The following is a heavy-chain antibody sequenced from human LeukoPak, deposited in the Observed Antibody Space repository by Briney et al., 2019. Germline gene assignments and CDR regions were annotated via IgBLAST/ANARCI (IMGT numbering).Heavy chain of an antibody. CDR1: GGSISSGDYY. V-gene: IGHV4-30-4*01. D-gene: IGHD6-19*01. J-gene: IGHJ4*02. CDR2: IYYSGST. CDR3: AREPSSSGWNFEY. Sequence: PSETLSLTCTVSGGSISSGDYYWSWIRQPPGKGLEWIGYIYYSGSTYYNPSLKSRVTISVDTSTNQFSLKLSSVTAADTAVYYCAREPSSSGWNFEYWGQGTLVTVSS.